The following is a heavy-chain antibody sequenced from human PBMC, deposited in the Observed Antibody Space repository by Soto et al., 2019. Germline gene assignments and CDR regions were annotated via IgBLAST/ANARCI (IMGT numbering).Heavy chain of an antibody. V-gene: IGHV3-48*01. J-gene: IGHJ6*03. CDR3: ARCSMIFGVVVGHYYHMDV. D-gene: IGHD3-3*01. CDR2: ISSSSSTI. Sequence: PGGSLRLSCAASGFTFSSYSMNWVRQAPGKGLEWVSYISSSSSTIYYADSVKGRFTISRDNAKNSLYLQMNSLRAEDTAVYYCARCSMIFGVVVGHYYHMDVWSKGTTVIVSS. CDR1: GFTFSSYS.